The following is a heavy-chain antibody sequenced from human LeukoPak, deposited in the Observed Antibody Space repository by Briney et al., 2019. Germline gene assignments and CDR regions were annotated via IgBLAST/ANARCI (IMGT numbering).Heavy chain of an antibody. J-gene: IGHJ5*02. CDR1: GFTFISYW. Sequence: GGSLRLSCAASGFTFISYWMSWVRQAPGKGLEWVANIKQDGSEKYYVDSVKGRFTISRDNAKNSLYLQMNSLRVEDTAVYYCASQSYARFDPWGQGTLVTVSS. V-gene: IGHV3-7*01. CDR3: ASQSYARFDP. D-gene: IGHD3-16*01. CDR2: IKQDGSEK.